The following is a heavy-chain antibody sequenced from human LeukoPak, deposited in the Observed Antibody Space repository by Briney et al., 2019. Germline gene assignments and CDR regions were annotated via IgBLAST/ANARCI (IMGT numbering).Heavy chain of an antibody. CDR1: GGSIRSYY. D-gene: IGHD2-21*02. CDR2: IYYSGST. Sequence: PSETLSLTCTVSGGSIRSYYWSWIRQPPGKGLEWIGYIYYSGSTNYNPSLKGRVTISVDTSKNQFSLKLSSVTAADTAVYYCARVPLTPYCGGDCYSFDYWGQGTLVTVSS. V-gene: IGHV4-59*01. CDR3: ARVPLTPYCGGDCYSFDY. J-gene: IGHJ4*02.